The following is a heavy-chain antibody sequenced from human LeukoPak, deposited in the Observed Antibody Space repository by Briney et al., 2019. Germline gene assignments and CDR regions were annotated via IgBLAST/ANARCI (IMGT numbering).Heavy chain of an antibody. J-gene: IGHJ4*02. Sequence: SQTLSLTCAISGDSVSSNSAAWNWIRQSPSRGLEWLGRTYYRSKWYNDYAVSVKSRITINPDTSKNQFSLKLSSVTAADTAVYYCARHRDILTGYSFDYWGQGTLVTVSS. CDR2: TYYRSKWYN. V-gene: IGHV6-1*01. CDR1: GDSVSSNSAA. D-gene: IGHD3-9*01. CDR3: ARHRDILTGYSFDY.